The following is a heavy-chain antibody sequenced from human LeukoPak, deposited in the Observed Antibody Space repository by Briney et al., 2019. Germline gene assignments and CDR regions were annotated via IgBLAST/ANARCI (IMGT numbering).Heavy chain of an antibody. D-gene: IGHD5-18*01. V-gene: IGHV3-23*01. Sequence: GGSLRLSCAASAFTFSSYGMHWVRQAPGKGLEWVSSISATGDTTYYADSVKGRFTISRDNSKNTLYLQMNSLRAGDTAVYYCATDAGAWIQLWVLLHWGQGTLVSVSA. J-gene: IGHJ4*02. CDR2: ISATGDTT. CDR1: AFTFSSYG. CDR3: ATDAGAWIQLWVLLH.